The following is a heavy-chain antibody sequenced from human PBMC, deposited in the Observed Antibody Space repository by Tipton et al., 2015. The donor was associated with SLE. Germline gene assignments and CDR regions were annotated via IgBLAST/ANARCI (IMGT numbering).Heavy chain of an antibody. CDR2: INHSGST. CDR3: ARAYSSSSVVRYYYYMDV. D-gene: IGHD6-6*01. Sequence: TLSLTCAVYGGSFSGYYWSWIRQPPGKGLEWIGEINHSGSTNYNPSLKSRVTISVDTSKNQFSLKLSSVTAADTAVYYCARAYSSSSVVRYYYYMDVWGKGTTVTVYS. V-gene: IGHV4-34*01. J-gene: IGHJ6*03. CDR1: GGSFSGYY.